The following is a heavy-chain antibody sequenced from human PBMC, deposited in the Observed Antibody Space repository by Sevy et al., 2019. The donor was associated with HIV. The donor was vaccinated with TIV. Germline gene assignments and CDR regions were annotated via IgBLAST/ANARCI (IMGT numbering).Heavy chain of an antibody. CDR2: FSFGCGKI. CDR1: GFTFSKYS. J-gene: IGHJ4*02. V-gene: IGHV3-23*01. D-gene: IGHD2-8*01. Sequence: GGSLRLSCAASGFTFSKYSMSWIRQTPGKGLEWVSTFSFGCGKINYADSVKGGFTISRDDSRNTFYLQMNSLGAEDTAIYYCAREGCTKPHDFWGQGTVVTVSS. CDR3: AREGCTKPHDF.